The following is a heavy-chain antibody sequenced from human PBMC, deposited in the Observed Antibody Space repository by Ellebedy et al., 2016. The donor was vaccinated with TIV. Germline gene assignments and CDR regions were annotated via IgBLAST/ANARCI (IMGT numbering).Heavy chain of an antibody. J-gene: IGHJ4*02. CDR2: IGPTGTNI. D-gene: IGHD3-10*01. CDR3: ATRGSGHY. Sequence: GESLKISCAASGFSFSDYYMSWIRQAPGKGLEWVAYIGPTGTNIYYSDSVKGRFTISRDDANHLLFLQMNSLRADDTAVYYCATRGSGHYWGQGTPVTVSS. CDR1: GFSFSDYY. V-gene: IGHV3-11*01.